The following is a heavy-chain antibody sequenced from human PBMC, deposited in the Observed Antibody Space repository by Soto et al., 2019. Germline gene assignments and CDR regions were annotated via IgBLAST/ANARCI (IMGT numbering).Heavy chain of an antibody. CDR1: GYTFNSYY. CDR3: ARVGFVSQLLDFGDYYFDY. Sequence: GASVKVSCKASGYTFNSYYMHWVRQALGQGLEKMGIINPSGGSTSYARKYQGRVTMTRDTSTSTVFMELSSLRSEDTVVYYCARVGFVSQLLDFGDYYFDYWGQGTLVTVSS. D-gene: IGHD4-17*01. V-gene: IGHV1-46*02. CDR2: INPSGGST. J-gene: IGHJ4*02.